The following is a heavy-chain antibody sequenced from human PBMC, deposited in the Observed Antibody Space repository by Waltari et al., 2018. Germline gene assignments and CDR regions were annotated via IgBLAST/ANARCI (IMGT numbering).Heavy chain of an antibody. Sequence: EVQLVQSGAEVKKPGESLKISCKGSGYSFTSYWIGWVRQMPGKGLEWMGIIYPGDSATVESPYFKGEVTISADKSISTADLQWSSLKASDTARYYGARVYSSSFNWFDPWGQGTLVTVSS. J-gene: IGHJ5*02. V-gene: IGHV5-51*01. D-gene: IGHD6-6*01. CDR3: ARVYSSSFNWFDP. CDR1: GYSFTSYW. CDR2: IYPGDSAT.